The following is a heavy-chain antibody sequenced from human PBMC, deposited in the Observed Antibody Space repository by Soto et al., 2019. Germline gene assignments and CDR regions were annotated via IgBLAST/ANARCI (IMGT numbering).Heavy chain of an antibody. CDR1: GYTFTSYG. D-gene: IGHD6-13*01. Sequence: QVQLVQSGAEVKKPGASVKVSCKASGYTFTSYGISWVRQAPGQGLEWMGWISAYNGNTNYAQKLQGRVTMTTDTSTSIAYMELRSLRSDETAVYYCARDYSSSLYYYYGMDVWGQGTTVTVSS. CDR3: ARDYSSSLYYYYGMDV. J-gene: IGHJ6*02. CDR2: ISAYNGNT. V-gene: IGHV1-18*01.